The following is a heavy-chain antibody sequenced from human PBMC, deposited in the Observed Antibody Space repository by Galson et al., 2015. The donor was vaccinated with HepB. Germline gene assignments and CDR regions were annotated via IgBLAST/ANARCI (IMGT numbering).Heavy chain of an antibody. CDR1: GGSISSGGYS. CDR2: VYYSGST. V-gene: IGHV4-30-4*07. D-gene: IGHD3/OR15-3a*01. CDR3: AQGLGQYFDF. Sequence: TLSLTCAVSGGSISSGGYSWTWIRQPPGKGPQWIGYVYYSGSTFYDPSLKSRVTISIDTSKNQFSLKLTSVTAADTAVYYCAQGLGQYFDFWGQGILVTVSS. J-gene: IGHJ4*02.